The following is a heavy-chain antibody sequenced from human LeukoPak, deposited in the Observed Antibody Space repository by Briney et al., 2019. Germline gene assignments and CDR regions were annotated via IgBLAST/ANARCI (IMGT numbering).Heavy chain of an antibody. Sequence: GGSLRLSCAASGFTFSSYGMSWVRQAPGKGLEWVSAIRGSGGNTYYADSVKGRFTISRDNSKNTLYLQMNSLRAEDTAVYYCAKGSFTMVRGGLDYWGQGTLVTVSS. D-gene: IGHD3-10*01. CDR3: AKGSFTMVRGGLDY. V-gene: IGHV3-23*01. J-gene: IGHJ4*02. CDR2: IRGSGGNT. CDR1: GFTFSSYG.